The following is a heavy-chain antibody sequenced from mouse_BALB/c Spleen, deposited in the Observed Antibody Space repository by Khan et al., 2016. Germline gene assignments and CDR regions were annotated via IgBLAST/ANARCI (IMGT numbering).Heavy chain of an antibody. CDR3: ARGAY. CDR1: GYTFSRYW. J-gene: IGHJ3*01. Sequence: QVQLQQSGAELMKPGASVKISCKATGYTFSRYWIEWVKERPGHGLEWIGEILPGSGSSNYNENFKGKATFTAETSSNTAHMQLRSLTCDDSAVYYCARGAYWGQGTLVTVSA. V-gene: IGHV1-9*01. CDR2: ILPGSGSS.